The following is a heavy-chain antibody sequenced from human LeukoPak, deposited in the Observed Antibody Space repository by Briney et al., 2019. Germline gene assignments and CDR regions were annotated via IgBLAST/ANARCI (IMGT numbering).Heavy chain of an antibody. V-gene: IGHV3-11*01. CDR1: GFTFSDYY. Sequence: SGGSLRLSCAASGFTFSDYYMSWIRQAPGKGLEWVSYISSSGSTIYYADSVKGRFTISRDNAKNSLYLQMNSLRAEDTAVYYCARDDYYGSGSYWYWGQGTLVTVSS. CDR2: ISSSGSTI. D-gene: IGHD3-10*01. J-gene: IGHJ4*02. CDR3: ARDDYYGSGSYWY.